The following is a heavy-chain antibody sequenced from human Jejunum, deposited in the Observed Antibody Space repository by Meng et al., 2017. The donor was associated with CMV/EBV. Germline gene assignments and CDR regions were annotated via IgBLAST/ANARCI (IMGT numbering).Heavy chain of an antibody. Sequence: SGLTFSSYAMSWVRQAPGKGLEWVSAISAGGGSRYYADSVKGRFTISRDNSKNTLYLQMNSLRAEDTAVYYCAREYSTAVVGRDYWGQGTLVTVSS. V-gene: IGHV3-23*01. D-gene: IGHD2/OR15-2a*01. CDR3: AREYSTAVVGRDY. CDR2: ISAGGGSR. CDR1: GLTFSSYA. J-gene: IGHJ4*02.